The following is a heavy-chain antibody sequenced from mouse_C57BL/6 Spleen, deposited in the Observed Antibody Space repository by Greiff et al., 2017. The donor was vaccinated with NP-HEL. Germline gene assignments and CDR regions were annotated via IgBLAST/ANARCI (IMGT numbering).Heavy chain of an antibody. V-gene: IGHV1-81*01. CDR3: ARGDPVTTRAMDY. CDR1: GYTFTSYG. Sequence: QVHVKQSGAELARPGASVKLSCKASGYTFTSYGISWVKQRTGQGLEWIGEIYPRSGNTYYNEKFKGKATLTADKSSSTAYMELRSLTSEDSAVYFCARGDPVTTRAMDYWGQGTSVTVSS. J-gene: IGHJ4*01. D-gene: IGHD6-1*01. CDR2: IYPRSGNT.